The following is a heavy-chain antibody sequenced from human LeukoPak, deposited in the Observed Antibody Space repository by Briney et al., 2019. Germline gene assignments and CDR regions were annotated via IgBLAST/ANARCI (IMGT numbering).Heavy chain of an antibody. Sequence: SQTLSLTCAVSGGSISSGGYSWSWIRQPPGKGLEWIGYIYHSGSTYYNPSLKSRVTISVDRSKNQFSLKLSSVTAADTAVYYCRVGGPYYDNSGYYLGSAFDIWGQGTMVTVSS. D-gene: IGHD3-22*01. CDR1: GGSISSGGYS. CDR2: IYHSGST. V-gene: IGHV4-30-2*01. CDR3: RVGGPYYDNSGYYLGSAFDI. J-gene: IGHJ3*02.